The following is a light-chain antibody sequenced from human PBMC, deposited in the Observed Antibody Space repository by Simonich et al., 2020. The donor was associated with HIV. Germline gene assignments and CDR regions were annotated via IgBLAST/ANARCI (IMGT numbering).Light chain of an antibody. CDR1: QGFSSY. CDR2: AAS. Sequence: DIQLTQFPSFLSASVGDRVTIPCRASQGFSSYLAWYQQKPGKAPKLLIYAASTLQSGVPSRFSGSGSGTEFTLTISSLQPEDFATYYCQRLKSFGGGTKVEIK. CDR3: QRLKS. J-gene: IGKJ4*01. V-gene: IGKV1-9*01.